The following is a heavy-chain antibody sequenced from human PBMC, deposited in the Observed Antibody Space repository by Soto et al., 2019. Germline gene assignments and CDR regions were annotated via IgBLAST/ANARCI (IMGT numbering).Heavy chain of an antibody. J-gene: IGHJ6*02. V-gene: IGHV4-34*01. Sequence: TSETLSLTCAVYGGSFSGYYWSWIRQPPGKGLEWIGEINHSGSTNYNPSLKSRVTISVDTSKNQFSLKLSSVTAADTAVYYCARGRSGASWVYYYYGMDVWGQGTTVTVSS. CDR2: INHSGST. CDR3: ARGRSGASWVYYYYGMDV. D-gene: IGHD2-2*01. CDR1: GGSFSGYY.